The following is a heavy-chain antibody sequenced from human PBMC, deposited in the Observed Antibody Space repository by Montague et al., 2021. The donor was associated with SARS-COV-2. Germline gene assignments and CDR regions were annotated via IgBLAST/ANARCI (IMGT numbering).Heavy chain of an antibody. Sequence: SETLSLTCVVYGGSFSGYYWSWIRQPPGKGLKWIGEINHSGSTNYNPSLKSRVTISVDTSKKQFSLRLNSVTAADTAVYYCARGGGYSYGALDYWGQGTLVTVSS. CDR3: ARGGGYSYGALDY. V-gene: IGHV4-34*01. D-gene: IGHD5-18*01. J-gene: IGHJ4*02. CDR2: INHSGST. CDR1: GGSFSGYY.